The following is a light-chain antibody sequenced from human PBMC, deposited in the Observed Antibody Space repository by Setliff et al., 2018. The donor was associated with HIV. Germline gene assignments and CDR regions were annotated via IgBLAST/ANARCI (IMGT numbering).Light chain of an antibody. CDR2: EVR. CDR1: SSDVGGYNY. V-gene: IGLV2-14*01. CDR3: SSYTGSSTLYV. Sequence: QSALTQPASVSGSPGQSITISCTGTSSDVGGYNYVSWYQQYPGKAPKLMISEVRNRASGVSSRFSGSKSGNTASLTISGLQTEDEGDYYCSSYTGSSTLYVFGTGTQLTVL. J-gene: IGLJ1*01.